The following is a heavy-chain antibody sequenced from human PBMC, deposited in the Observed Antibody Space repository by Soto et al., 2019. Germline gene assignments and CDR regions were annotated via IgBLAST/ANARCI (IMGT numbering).Heavy chain of an antibody. CDR1: GFTFSTYA. J-gene: IGHJ4*02. CDR2: LSGSGGTT. D-gene: IGHD3-10*01. CDR3: AKQRAGYGSGSDTFYFDF. Sequence: GGSLRLSCSTSGFTFSTYAMNWVRQAPGKGLEWASALSGSGGTTYYADSVRGRFTISRDNSKNTLFLQMSSLRAEDTALYYCAKQRAGYGSGSDTFYFDFWGQGTLVTVSS. V-gene: IGHV3-23*01.